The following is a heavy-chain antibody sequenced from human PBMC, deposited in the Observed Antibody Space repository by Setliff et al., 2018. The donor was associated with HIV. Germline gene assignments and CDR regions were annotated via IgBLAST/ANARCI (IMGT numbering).Heavy chain of an antibody. CDR2: ISAYNGNT. V-gene: IGHV1-18*01. D-gene: IGHD6-19*01. J-gene: IGHJ2*01. CDR3: ARYGRGWPLWYFDL. CDR1: GYTFTNYG. Sequence: ASVKVSCKASGYTFTNYGISWVRQAPGQGLEWMGWISAYNGNTNYAQKLQGRVTMTTDTSTSTAYMELRSLRSDDTAVYYCARYGRGWPLWYFDLWGRGTLVTVSS.